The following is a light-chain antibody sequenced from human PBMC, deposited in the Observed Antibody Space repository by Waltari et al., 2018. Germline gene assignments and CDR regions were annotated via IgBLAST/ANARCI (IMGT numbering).Light chain of an antibody. CDR1: QNINNY. J-gene: IGKJ4*01. CDR3: QQANSFPLT. V-gene: IGKV1-39*01. CDR2: SAS. Sequence: DIQMTQSPSSLSASVGDSVTITCRASQNINNYLNWYQQKPGKAPTLLIYSASGLQNGVPSRFSASGFGTDFALTISSLQPEDFAIYYCQQANSFPLTFGGGTKVEIK.